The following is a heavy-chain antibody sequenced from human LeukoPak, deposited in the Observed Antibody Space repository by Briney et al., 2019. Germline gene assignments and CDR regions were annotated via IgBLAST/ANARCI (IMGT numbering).Heavy chain of an antibody. V-gene: IGHV4-39*07. CDR1: GGSISSSSYY. J-gene: IGHJ4*02. Sequence: SETLSLTCTVSGGSISSSSYYWSWIRQPPGKGLEWIGEINHSGSTNYNPSLKSRVTISVDTSKNQFSLKLSSVTAADTAVYYCARLGPAAMPAVYYYFDYWGQGTLVTVSS. D-gene: IGHD2-2*01. CDR3: ARLGPAAMPAVYYYFDY. CDR2: INHSGST.